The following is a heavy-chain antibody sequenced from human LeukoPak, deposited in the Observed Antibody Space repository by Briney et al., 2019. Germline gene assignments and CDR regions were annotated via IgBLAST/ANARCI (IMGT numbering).Heavy chain of an antibody. Sequence: PGGSLRLSCAASGFTFSSYAMHWVRQAPGKGLEWVAVISYDGSNKYYADSVKGRFTISRDNSKNTLYLQMNSLRAEDTAVYYCAKSLHRIAVAAPFDYWGQGTLVTVSS. CDR1: GFTFSSYA. V-gene: IGHV3-30*04. D-gene: IGHD6-19*01. CDR3: AKSLHRIAVAAPFDY. CDR2: ISYDGSNK. J-gene: IGHJ4*02.